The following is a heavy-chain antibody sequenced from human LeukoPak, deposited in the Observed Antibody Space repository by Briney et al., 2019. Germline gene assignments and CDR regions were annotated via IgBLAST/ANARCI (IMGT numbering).Heavy chain of an antibody. V-gene: IGHV3-7*05. CDR2: IKQDGSEK. Sequence: GGSLRLSCAASGFTFSSYWMSWVRQAPGKGLEWVANIKQDGSEKYYVDSVKGRFTISRDNAKNSLYLQMNSLRGDDTAVYYCATSDYSDYALDYWGQGALVTVSS. D-gene: IGHD4-11*01. J-gene: IGHJ4*02. CDR1: GFTFSSYW. CDR3: ATSDYSDYALDY.